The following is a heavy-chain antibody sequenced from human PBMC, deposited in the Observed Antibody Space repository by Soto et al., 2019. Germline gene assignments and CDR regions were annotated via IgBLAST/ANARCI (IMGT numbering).Heavy chain of an antibody. J-gene: IGHJ5*02. CDR3: ARVPLAIHWFDP. CDR1: GYPFTSYD. Sequence: GSGKVCFKASGYPFTSYDINLVRQATGQGLEWMGWMNPNSGNTGYAQKFQGRVTMTRNTSISTAYMELSSLRSEDTAVYYCARVPLAIHWFDPWGQGTLVTVSS. D-gene: IGHD6-13*01. CDR2: MNPNSGNT. V-gene: IGHV1-8*01.